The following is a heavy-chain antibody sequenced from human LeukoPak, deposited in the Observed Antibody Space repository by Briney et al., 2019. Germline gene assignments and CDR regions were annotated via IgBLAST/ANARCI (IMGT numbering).Heavy chain of an antibody. D-gene: IGHD1-14*01. CDR2: ISAYNGNT. J-gene: IGHJ4*02. V-gene: IGHV1-18*01. CDR1: GYTFTSYG. CDR3: ARDRSEVYLILSFDY. Sequence: GASVKVSCKASGYTFTSYGISWERQAPGQGLEWMGWISAYNGNTNYAQKLQGRVTMTTDTSTSTAYMELRSLRSDDTAVYYCARDRSEVYLILSFDYWGQGTLVTVSS.